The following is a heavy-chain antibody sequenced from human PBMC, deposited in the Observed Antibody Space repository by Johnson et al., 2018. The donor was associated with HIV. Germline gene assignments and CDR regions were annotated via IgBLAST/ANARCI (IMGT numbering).Heavy chain of an antibody. J-gene: IGHJ3*02. CDR3: AKDEALGWELDPDAFDI. D-gene: IGHD1-26*01. CDR1: GFTFSSYD. V-gene: IGHV3-13*01. CDR2: IGTAGDS. Sequence: VQLVQSGGGLVQPGGSLRLSCAASGFTFSSYDMHWVRQATGKGLEWVSAIGTAGDSYHPGSVKGRFTISSENAKNTLYVQMNSLRAEDTAVYYCAKDEALGWELDPDAFDIWGQGTMVTVSS.